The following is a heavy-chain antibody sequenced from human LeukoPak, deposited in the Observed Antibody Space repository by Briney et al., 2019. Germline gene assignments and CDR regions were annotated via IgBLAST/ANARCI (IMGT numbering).Heavy chain of an antibody. D-gene: IGHD3-9*01. CDR1: GFTFNTYS. Sequence: GGSLRLSCAASGFTFNTYSMNWVRRAPGKGLEWVSYITNSGNTIYYADSVKGRFTISRESSKNTLWLQMNSLRVEDTAVYYCARLHYDVLTGPFDYWGQGTLVTVSS. V-gene: IGHV3-48*01. J-gene: IGHJ4*02. CDR3: ARLHYDVLTGPFDY. CDR2: ITNSGNTI.